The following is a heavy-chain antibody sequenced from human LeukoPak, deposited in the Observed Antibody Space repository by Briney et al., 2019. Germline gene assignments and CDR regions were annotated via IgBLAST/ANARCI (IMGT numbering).Heavy chain of an antibody. D-gene: IGHD2-2*01. J-gene: IGHJ5*02. CDR1: GGTFSSSA. Sequence: SVTVSFKSSGGTFSSSAISWVRQAPGQGLEWMGGIIPIFGTTNYAQKFQGRVTITADESTSTVYMELSSLRYEDTAMYYCARREGTTRDNWFDHWGQGSLVTVSS. CDR3: ARREGTTRDNWFDH. CDR2: IIPIFGTT. V-gene: IGHV1-69*13.